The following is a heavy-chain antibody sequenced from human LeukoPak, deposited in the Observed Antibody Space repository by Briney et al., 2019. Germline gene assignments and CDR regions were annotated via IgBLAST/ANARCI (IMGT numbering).Heavy chain of an antibody. CDR3: ARAGVYYGSGSYYGHNWFDP. CDR2: IDYSGST. CDR1: GFSISSSSYY. V-gene: IGHV4-39*07. Sequence: SETLSLSCTVSGFSISSSSYYWVWLRQPPGKGREWIGCIDYSGSTYYNPSLKSRVTISVDTAKNQFSLKLGSVTGADTAVYYCARAGVYYGSGSYYGHNWFDPWGQGTLVTVSS. D-gene: IGHD3-10*01. J-gene: IGHJ5*02.